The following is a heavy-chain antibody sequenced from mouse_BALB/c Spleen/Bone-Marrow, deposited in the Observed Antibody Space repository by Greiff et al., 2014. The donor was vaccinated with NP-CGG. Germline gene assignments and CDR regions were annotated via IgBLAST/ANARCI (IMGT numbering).Heavy chain of an antibody. V-gene: IGHV5-12-2*01. Sequence: LQQSGGGLVQPGGSLKLSCAASGFTFSSYTMSWVRQTPEKRLEWVAYISNGGGSTYYPDTVKGRFTISRDNAKNTLYLQMSSLKSEDTAMYYCARGGNPFAYWGQGTLVTVSA. CDR3: ARGGNPFAY. CDR1: GFTFSSYT. J-gene: IGHJ3*01. D-gene: IGHD1-1*02. CDR2: ISNGGGST.